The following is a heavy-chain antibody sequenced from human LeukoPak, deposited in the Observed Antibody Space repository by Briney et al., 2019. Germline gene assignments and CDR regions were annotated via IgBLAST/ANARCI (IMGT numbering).Heavy chain of an antibody. Sequence: GGSLRLSCAASGFTFSSYWMSWVRQAPGKGLEWVANIKQDGSEKYYVDSVKGRFTISRDNAKNSLYLQMNSLRAEDTAVYYCATRTGIAVAGTAFDIWGQGTMVTVSS. CDR2: IKQDGSEK. V-gene: IGHV3-7*01. D-gene: IGHD6-19*01. CDR3: ATRTGIAVAGTAFDI. J-gene: IGHJ3*02. CDR1: GFTFSSYW.